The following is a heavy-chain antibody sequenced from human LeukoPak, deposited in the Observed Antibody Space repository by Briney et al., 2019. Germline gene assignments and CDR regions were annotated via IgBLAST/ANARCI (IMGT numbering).Heavy chain of an antibody. J-gene: IGHJ4*02. CDR1: GFTFSSYG. V-gene: IGHV3-33*06. CDR3: AKDWRAGTTEMIDY. CDR2: IWYDGSNK. Sequence: GRSLRLSCAASGFTFSSYGMHWVRQAPGKGLEWVAVIWYDGSNKYYADSVKGRFTISRDNSKNTLYLQMNSLRAEDTAVYYCAKDWRAGTTEMIDYWGQRTLVTVSS. D-gene: IGHD1-7*01.